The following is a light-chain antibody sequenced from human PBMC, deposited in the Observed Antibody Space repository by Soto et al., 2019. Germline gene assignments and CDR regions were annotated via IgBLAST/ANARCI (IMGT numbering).Light chain of an antibody. CDR1: QSVRRY. J-gene: IGKJ3*01. Sequence: EIVLTQSPATLSLSPGERATLSCRASQSVRRYLAWYQQKFGQAPSLLIHDASSRATGIPARFSGSGSGTDFTLTSSSLEPEEFALYCFQQRRRWPPKTFGPGTNVDIK. CDR2: DAS. V-gene: IGKV3-11*01. CDR3: QQRRRWPPKT.